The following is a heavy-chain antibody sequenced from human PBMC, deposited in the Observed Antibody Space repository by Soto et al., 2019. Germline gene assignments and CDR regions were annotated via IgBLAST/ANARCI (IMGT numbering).Heavy chain of an antibody. CDR1: GFTFSSYG. CDR3: AKESGSYPPRYYYGMDV. D-gene: IGHD1-26*01. CDR2: ISYDGSNK. Sequence: LRLSCAASGFTFSSYGMHWVRQAPGKGLEWVAVISYDGSNKYYADSVKGRFTISRDNSKNTLYLQMNSLRAEDTAVYYCAKESGSYPPRYYYGMDVWGQGTTVTVSS. J-gene: IGHJ6*02. V-gene: IGHV3-30*18.